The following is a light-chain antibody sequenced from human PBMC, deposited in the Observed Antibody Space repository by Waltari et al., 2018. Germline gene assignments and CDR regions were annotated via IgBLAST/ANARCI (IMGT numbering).Light chain of an antibody. V-gene: IGKV3-15*01. Sequence: IVMTQSPATLSVSPGERVTLSCRASQSVSGNLAWYQQNPVQAPRLLMYGASTRAAGVPTRFSGSGSGTEFTVTISSLQSEDFAVYYCQQYNDWPQTFGQGTKLETK. CDR3: QQYNDWPQT. J-gene: IGKJ2*01. CDR2: GAS. CDR1: QSVSGN.